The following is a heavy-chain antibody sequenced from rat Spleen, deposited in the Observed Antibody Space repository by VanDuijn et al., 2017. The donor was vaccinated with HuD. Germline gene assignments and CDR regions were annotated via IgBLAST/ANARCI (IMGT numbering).Heavy chain of an antibody. CDR1: GFTFSKFD. J-gene: IGHJ2*01. V-gene: IGHV5-29*01. CDR3: TRGFTVAVF. D-gene: IGHD1-2*01. Sequence: EVQLVESGGGLVQPGRSLRLSCAASGFTFSKFDMAWVRQAPTKGLEWVATIRHDGTSTNYGDSVKGRFTISRESAKSTLYLQMDSLRSEDTATYYCTRGFTVAVFWGQGVMVTVSA. CDR2: IRHDGTST.